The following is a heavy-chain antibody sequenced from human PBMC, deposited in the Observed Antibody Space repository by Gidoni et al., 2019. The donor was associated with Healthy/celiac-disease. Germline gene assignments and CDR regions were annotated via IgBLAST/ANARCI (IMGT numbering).Heavy chain of an antibody. CDR2: IYTSGST. D-gene: IGHD3-22*01. CDR1: GGSISSYY. V-gene: IGHV4-4*07. Sequence: QVQLQESGPGLVKPSETLSLTCTVSGGSISSYYWSWIRQPAGKGLEWIGRIYTSGSTNYNPSLKSRVTMSVDTSKNQFSLKLSSVTAADTAVYYCAREGYYDSSGYYYAFPFDYWGQGTLVTVSS. CDR3: AREGYYDSSGYYYAFPFDY. J-gene: IGHJ4*02.